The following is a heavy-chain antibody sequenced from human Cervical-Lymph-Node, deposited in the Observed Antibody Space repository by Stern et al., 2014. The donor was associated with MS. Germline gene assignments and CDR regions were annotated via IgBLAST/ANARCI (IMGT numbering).Heavy chain of an antibody. V-gene: IGHV3-30*03. CDR1: RFTFGEPN. Sequence: VQLAQSGGGVVQPGRSLRLSCAASRFTFGEPNMHWVRQAPGRGLEWLAIISPDGRTTYYADSVKGRFTSSRDNSKSTLYLQLNSLRPEDTAVYYCARDRNWNYDYWGQGTLVIVSS. CDR2: ISPDGRTT. CDR3: ARDRNWNYDY. J-gene: IGHJ4*02. D-gene: IGHD1-7*01.